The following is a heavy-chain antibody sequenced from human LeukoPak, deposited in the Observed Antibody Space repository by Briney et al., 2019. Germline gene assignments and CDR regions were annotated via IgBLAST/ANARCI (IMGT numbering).Heavy chain of an antibody. CDR1: GFTFSSYA. Sequence: PGGSLRLSCAASGFTFSSYAMHWVRQAPGKGLEYVSAISSNGGSTYYANSVKGRFTISRDNSKNTLYLQMGSLRAEDMAVYYCARDALEYYYDSSGFFDYWGQGTLVTVSS. V-gene: IGHV3-64*01. CDR2: ISSNGGST. J-gene: IGHJ4*02. D-gene: IGHD3-22*01. CDR3: ARDALEYYYDSSGFFDY.